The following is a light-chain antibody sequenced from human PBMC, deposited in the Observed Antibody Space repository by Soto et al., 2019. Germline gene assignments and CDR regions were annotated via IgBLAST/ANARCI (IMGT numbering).Light chain of an antibody. J-gene: IGKJ1*01. CDR1: QTISSW. Sequence: DIQMTQSPSTLSGSVGDRVTITCRASQTISSWLAWYQQKPGKAPKLLIYKASTLKSGVPSRFSGSGSGTEFTLTISSLQPDDFATYYCQQYSSYSTFGQGTKGGYQ. V-gene: IGKV1-5*03. CDR3: QQYSSYST. CDR2: KAS.